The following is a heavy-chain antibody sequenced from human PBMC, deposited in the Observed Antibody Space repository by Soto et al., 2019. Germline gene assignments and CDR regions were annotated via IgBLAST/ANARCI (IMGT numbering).Heavy chain of an antibody. Sequence: SETLSLTCTVSGGSITRGGYYLSWIRQHPGKGLEWIGYIYHSGSTNYNPSLKSRVTISVDKSKNQFSLKLSSVTAADTAVYYCARGISGGRHFDYWGQGTLVTVSS. CDR2: IYHSGST. V-gene: IGHV4-31*03. CDR1: GGSITRGGYY. CDR3: ARGISGGRHFDY. D-gene: IGHD2-15*01. J-gene: IGHJ4*02.